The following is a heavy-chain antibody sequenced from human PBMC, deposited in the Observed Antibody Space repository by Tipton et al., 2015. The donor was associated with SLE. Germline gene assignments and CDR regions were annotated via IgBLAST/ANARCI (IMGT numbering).Heavy chain of an antibody. V-gene: IGHV4-34*01. D-gene: IGHD3-16*01. CDR3: ARMEGMITYGGIAGL. CDR2: VNHLGTI. J-gene: IGHJ4*02. Sequence: LRLSCDVNGGSFSGYYWSWIRQSPGKGLEWIGEVNHLGTIYYNASLKSRVTISIDTSKSHFSLKLTSVTAADTAVYYCARMEGMITYGGIAGLWGQGTVGTVSS. CDR1: GGSFSGYY.